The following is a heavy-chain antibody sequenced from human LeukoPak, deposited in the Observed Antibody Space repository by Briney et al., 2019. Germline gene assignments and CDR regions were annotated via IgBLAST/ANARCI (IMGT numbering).Heavy chain of an antibody. Sequence: AGRCLRLSCAESRFTFRDYGMHWGRQAPCEGLERVGMIWYEGSNKYYAESVKGRFTISRDNSKNTLYLQMDSPRAEDAPVYYCATVRGGESSRWYADYWGQGTLVTVPS. V-gene: IGHV3-33*01. CDR1: RFTFRDYG. D-gene: IGHD6-13*01. J-gene: IGHJ4*02. CDR3: ATVRGGESSRWYADY. CDR2: IWYEGSNK.